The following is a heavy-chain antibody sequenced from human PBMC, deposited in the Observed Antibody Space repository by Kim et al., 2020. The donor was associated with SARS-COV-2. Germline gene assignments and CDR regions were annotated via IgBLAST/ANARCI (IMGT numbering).Heavy chain of an antibody. CDR2: IIPIFGTA. J-gene: IGHJ5*02. Sequence: SVKVSCKASGGTFSSYAISWVRQAPGQGLEWMGGIIPIFGTANYAQKFQGRVTITADESTSTAYMELSSLRSEYTAVYYCARGGGDTTVVMGPWGQGTLVTVSS. V-gene: IGHV1-69*13. CDR1: GGTFSSYA. D-gene: IGHD4-17*01. CDR3: ARGGGDTTVVMGP.